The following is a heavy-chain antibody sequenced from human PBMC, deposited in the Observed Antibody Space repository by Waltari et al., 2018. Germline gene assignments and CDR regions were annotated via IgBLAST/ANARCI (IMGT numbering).Heavy chain of an antibody. CDR1: GFTFSSYA. Sequence: QVQLVESGGGVVQPGRSLRLSCAASGFTFSSYAMHWVRQAPGKGLEWVAVISYDGSNKYYADSVKGRFTISRDHSKNTLYLQMNSLRAEDTAVYYCATGLGIAAAGFYWYFDLWGRGTLVTVSS. CDR3: ATGLGIAAAGFYWYFDL. CDR2: ISYDGSNK. V-gene: IGHV3-30*01. D-gene: IGHD6-13*01. J-gene: IGHJ2*01.